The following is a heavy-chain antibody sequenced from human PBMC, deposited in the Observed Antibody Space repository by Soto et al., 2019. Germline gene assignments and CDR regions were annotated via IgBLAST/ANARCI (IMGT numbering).Heavy chain of an antibody. V-gene: IGHV4-30-2*01. J-gene: IGHJ6*02. Sequence: SETLSLTCSVSVGPITSGGYSWIWIRHPPGKGLEWIGYIYHSGGTYYNPSLKSRVTLSIDRTKKQFSLKLKSVTAADTAVYYCAKDVSSITMVAGSRGMDVWGQGTTVTVS. D-gene: IGHD3-10*01. CDR2: IYHSGGT. CDR3: AKDVSSITMVAGSRGMDV. CDR1: VGPITSGGYS.